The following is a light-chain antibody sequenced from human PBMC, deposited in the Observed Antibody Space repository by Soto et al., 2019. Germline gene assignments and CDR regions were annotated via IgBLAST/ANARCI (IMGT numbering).Light chain of an antibody. J-gene: IGKJ1*01. V-gene: IGKV1-6*01. CDR1: QAIRSD. Sequence: AVPMTQSPSSLSASVGDRVTITCRAGQAIRSDLGWYQMKPGKVPKLLIYAASNLQSGVPSRFIGRGYGTDFTLTISSLQPEDVATYYCLQDYNYPRTFGQGTKVEI. CDR2: AAS. CDR3: LQDYNYPRT.